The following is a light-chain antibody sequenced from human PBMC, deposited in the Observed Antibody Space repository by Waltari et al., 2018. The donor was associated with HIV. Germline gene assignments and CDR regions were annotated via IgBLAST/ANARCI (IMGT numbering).Light chain of an antibody. V-gene: IGLV2-8*01. Sequence: QSALTQPPSASGSPGQSVNMSCTGATSDIHDYNFISWYQQYSGTAPKLIIFEVTKRRCGGAERVAGWRSGKTAALIVSGRQAEDEAVYCCSSFGGSNKVFGGGTKLTVL. CDR1: TSDIHDYNF. J-gene: IGLJ2*01. CDR2: EVT. CDR3: SSFGGSNKV.